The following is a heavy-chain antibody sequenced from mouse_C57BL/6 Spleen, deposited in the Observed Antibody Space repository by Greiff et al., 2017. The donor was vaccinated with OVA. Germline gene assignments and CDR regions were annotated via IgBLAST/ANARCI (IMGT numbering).Heavy chain of an antibody. CDR2: ISNGGGST. Sequence: LQQSGGGLVQPGGSLKLSCAASGFTFSDYYMYWVRQTPEKRLEWVAYISNGGGSTYYPDTVKGRFTISRDNAKNTLYLQMSRLKSEDTAMYYCARRGDYYGSSYFDYWGQGTTLTVSS. CDR3: ARRGDYYGSSYFDY. D-gene: IGHD1-1*01. V-gene: IGHV5-12*01. J-gene: IGHJ2*01. CDR1: GFTFSDYY.